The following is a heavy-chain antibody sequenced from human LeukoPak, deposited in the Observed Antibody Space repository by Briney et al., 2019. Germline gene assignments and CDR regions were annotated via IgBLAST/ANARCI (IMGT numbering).Heavy chain of an antibody. CDR3: ATNILVRDIINWFDP. V-gene: IGHV1-2*02. J-gene: IGHJ5*02. CDR2: IKPNSGGT. Sequence: GASVKVSCKASGYSFAVYYMHWVRQAPGQGLEWMGWIKPNSGGTRSAQKFQGRVTMTRDTSISTAYMELSSLRYDDTAVYYCATNILVRDIINWFDPWGQGTLVTVSS. CDR1: GYSFAVYY. D-gene: IGHD3-10*01.